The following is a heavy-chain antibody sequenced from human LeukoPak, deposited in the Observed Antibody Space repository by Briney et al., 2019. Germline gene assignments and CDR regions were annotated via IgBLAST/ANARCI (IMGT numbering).Heavy chain of an antibody. CDR1: GYSSTNYG. CDR2: MNPNSGNT. J-gene: IGHJ6*03. CDR3: ARGYSSGWSYYYYYYYMDV. V-gene: IGHV1-8*02. Sequence: ASVKVSCKASGYSSTNYGISWVRQAPGQGLEWMGWMNPNSGNTGYAQKFQGRVTMTRNTSISTAYMELSSLRSEDTAVYYCARGYSSGWSYYYYYYYMDVWGKGTTVTISS. D-gene: IGHD6-19*01.